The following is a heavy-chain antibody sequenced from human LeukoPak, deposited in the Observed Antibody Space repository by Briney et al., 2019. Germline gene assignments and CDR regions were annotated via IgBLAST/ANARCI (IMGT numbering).Heavy chain of an antibody. J-gene: IGHJ4*02. D-gene: IGHD1-14*01. CDR1: GFTFSSYG. CDR3: ARTEGYFNY. V-gene: IGHV3-30*03. CDR2: ISYDGSNK. Sequence: GGSLRLSCAASGFTFSSYGMHWVRQAPGKGLEWVAVISYDGSNKYYADSVKGRFTISRDNAKNSLYLQMNSLRAEDTAVYYCARTEGYFNYWGQGTLVTVSS.